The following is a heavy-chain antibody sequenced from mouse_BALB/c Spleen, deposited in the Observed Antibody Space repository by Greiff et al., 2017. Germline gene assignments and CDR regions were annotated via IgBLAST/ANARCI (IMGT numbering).Heavy chain of an antibody. CDR2: INPSSGYT. D-gene: IGHD2-5*01. Sequence: VQGVESGAELARPGASVKMSCKASGYTFTSYTMHWVKQRPGQGLEWIGYINPSSGYTNYNQKFKDKATLTADKSSSTAYMQLSSLTSEDSAVYYCARNSNFLMDYWGQGTSVTVSS. J-gene: IGHJ4*01. V-gene: IGHV1-4*01. CDR1: GYTFTSYT. CDR3: ARNSNFLMDY.